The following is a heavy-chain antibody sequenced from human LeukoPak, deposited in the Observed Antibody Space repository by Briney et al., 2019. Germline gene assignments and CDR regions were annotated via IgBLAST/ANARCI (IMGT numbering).Heavy chain of an antibody. CDR3: ARDDYSNPGWFDP. V-gene: IGHV4-59*01. Sequence: SETLSLTCTVSGGSISIYYWSWIRQPPGKGLEWIGYIYYSGSTNYSPSLKSRVTISVGTSKNQFSLKLSSVTAADTAVYYCARDDYSNPGWFDPWGQGTLVTVSS. J-gene: IGHJ5*02. D-gene: IGHD4-11*01. CDR2: IYYSGST. CDR1: GGSISIYY.